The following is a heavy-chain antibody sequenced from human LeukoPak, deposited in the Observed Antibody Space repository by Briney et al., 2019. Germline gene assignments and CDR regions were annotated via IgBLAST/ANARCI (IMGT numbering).Heavy chain of an antibody. CDR3: ARAGANGIEAAGSLRY. D-gene: IGHD6-13*01. CDR2: IYYTGTT. V-gene: IGHV4-59*01. CDR1: GGSFSTYY. Sequence: SETLSLTCAASGGSFSTYYWSWIRQPPGKGLEWIGFIYYTGTTNYNPSLKSRVTISVGTSKNQFSLKLSSVTAADTAVYYCARAGANGIEAAGSLRYWGQGTLVTVSS. J-gene: IGHJ4*02.